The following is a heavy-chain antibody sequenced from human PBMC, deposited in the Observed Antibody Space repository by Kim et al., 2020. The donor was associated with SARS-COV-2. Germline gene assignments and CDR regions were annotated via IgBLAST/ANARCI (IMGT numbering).Heavy chain of an antibody. V-gene: IGHV1-58*01. J-gene: IGHJ4*02. D-gene: IGHD4-17*01. Sequence: AQKCQERVTITRDMSTSTAYMGLSSLRSEDTAVYYCAAVSVTTVTSYFDYWGQGTLVTVSS. CDR3: AAVSVTTVTSYFDY.